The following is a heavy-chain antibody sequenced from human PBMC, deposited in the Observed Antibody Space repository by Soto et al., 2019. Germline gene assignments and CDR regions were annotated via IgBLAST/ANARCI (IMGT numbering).Heavy chain of an antibody. CDR2: ISNTGNTI. CDR3: AKDPNTAMVYYYYYGMDV. Sequence: PGGSLRLSCAASGFTFSISEMNWVRQAPGKGLEWVSFISNTGNTIYYADSVKGRFTISRDNARNTLYLQMNSLRAEDTAVYYCAKDPNTAMVYYYYYGMDVWGQGTTVTVSS. V-gene: IGHV3-48*03. D-gene: IGHD5-18*01. J-gene: IGHJ6*02. CDR1: GFTFSISE.